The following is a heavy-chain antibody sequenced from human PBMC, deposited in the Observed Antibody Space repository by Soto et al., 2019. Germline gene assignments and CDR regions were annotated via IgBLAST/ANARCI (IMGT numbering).Heavy chain of an antibody. CDR1: GGSISSYY. D-gene: IGHD3-10*02. V-gene: IGHV4-59*01. CDR2: IFYSGST. J-gene: IGHJ5*01. CDR3: ASMIGDPVLSFDS. Sequence: QVQLQESGPGLVKPSETLSLTCTVSGGSISSYYWSWIRQPPGKGLEWIGFIFYSGSTSYNPSLKSRVTISIDTSEYQFSLKLNSVTAADTVVYYCASMIGDPVLSFDSWGQETLVAVSS.